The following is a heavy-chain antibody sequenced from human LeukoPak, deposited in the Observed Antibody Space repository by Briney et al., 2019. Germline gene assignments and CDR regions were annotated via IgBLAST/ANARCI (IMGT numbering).Heavy chain of an antibody. V-gene: IGHV1-46*01. Sequence: ASVKVSCKASGYTFTSYYMHWVRQAPGQGLEWMGIIIPSGGSTSYAQKFQGRVTMTRDTSTSTVYMELSSLRSEDTAVYYCARAPLSIAVAGYNAFDIWGQGTMVTVSS. D-gene: IGHD6-19*01. CDR3: ARAPLSIAVAGYNAFDI. CDR2: IIPSGGST. CDR1: GYTFTSYY. J-gene: IGHJ3*02.